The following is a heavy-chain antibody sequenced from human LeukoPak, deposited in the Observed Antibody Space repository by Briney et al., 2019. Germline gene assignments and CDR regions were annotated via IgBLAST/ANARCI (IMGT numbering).Heavy chain of an antibody. CDR2: IWYDGSNK. D-gene: IGHD3-22*01. J-gene: IGHJ4*02. CDR1: GFTFSSYG. V-gene: IGHV3-33*01. Sequence: PGRSLRLSCAASGFTFSSYGMHWVRQAPGKGLEWVAVIWYDGSNKYYADSVKGRFTISRDNSKNTLYLQMNSLRAEDTAVYYCARSPYDSSGYLDYWGQGTLVTVSS. CDR3: ARSPYDSSGYLDY.